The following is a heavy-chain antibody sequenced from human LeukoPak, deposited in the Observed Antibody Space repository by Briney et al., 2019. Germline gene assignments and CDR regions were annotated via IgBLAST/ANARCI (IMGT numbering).Heavy chain of an antibody. CDR3: ARPGYSSGWYRLGAFDI. V-gene: IGHV4-39*07. CDR1: GGSISSSSYY. CDR2: IYYSGST. J-gene: IGHJ3*02. D-gene: IGHD6-19*01. Sequence: SETLSLTCTVSGGSISSSSYYWAWIRQPPGKGLEWIGSIYYSGSTYYNPSLKSRVTISVDTSKNQFSLKLSSVTAADTAVYYCARPGYSSGWYRLGAFDIWGQGTMVTVSS.